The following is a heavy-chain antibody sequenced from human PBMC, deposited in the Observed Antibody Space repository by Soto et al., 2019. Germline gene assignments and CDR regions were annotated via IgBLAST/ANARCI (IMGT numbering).Heavy chain of an antibody. Sequence: SETLSLTCTVSGGSISSGGYYWSWIRQHPGKGLEWIGYISYSGSTDYNPSLRSRLTISVDTSKNQFSLKLSSVTAADTAVYYCVRSGLAGGYWGQGTLGTVSS. CDR3: VRSGLAGGY. D-gene: IGHD3-10*01. CDR2: ISYSGST. J-gene: IGHJ4*02. V-gene: IGHV4-31*03. CDR1: GGSISSGGYY.